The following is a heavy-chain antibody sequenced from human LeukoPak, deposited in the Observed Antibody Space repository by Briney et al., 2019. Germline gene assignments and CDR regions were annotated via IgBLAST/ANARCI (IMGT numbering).Heavy chain of an antibody. CDR1: GGSISSSSYY. J-gene: IGHJ3*02. D-gene: IGHD3-9*01. Sequence: PSETLSLTCTVSGGSISSSSYYWGWIRQPPGKGLEWIGSIYYSGSTHYNPSLKSRVTISVDTSKNQFSLKLSSVTAADTAVYYCARQVRYFDWLTGAFDIWGQGTMVTVSS. CDR2: IYYSGST. V-gene: IGHV4-39*01. CDR3: ARQVRYFDWLTGAFDI.